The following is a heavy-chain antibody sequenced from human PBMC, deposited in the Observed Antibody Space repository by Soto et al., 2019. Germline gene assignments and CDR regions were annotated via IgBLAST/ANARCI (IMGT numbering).Heavy chain of an antibody. Sequence: ASVKVSCKASGYTFTGYYMHWVRQAPGQGLEWMGWINPNSGGTNYAQKFQGWVTMTRDTSISTAYMELNSLRAEDTAVYYCARDTRPITMRGWYFDYWGQGTLVTVSS. CDR1: GYTFTGYY. J-gene: IGHJ4*02. V-gene: IGHV1-2*04. CDR2: INPNSGGT. D-gene: IGHD3-22*01. CDR3: ARDTRPITMRGWYFDY.